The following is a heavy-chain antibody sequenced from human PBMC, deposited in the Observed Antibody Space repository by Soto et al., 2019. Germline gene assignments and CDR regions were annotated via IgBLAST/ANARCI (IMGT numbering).Heavy chain of an antibody. D-gene: IGHD3-22*01. CDR1: GFTFSSYA. CDR2: ISGSGGST. J-gene: IGHJ6*02. Sequence: GGSLRLSCAASGFTFSSYAMSWVRQAPGKGLEWVSAISGSGGSTYYADSVKGRFTISRDNSKNTLYLQMNSLRAEDTAVYYCATLGQYYYDSSGYYYPYYYYGMDVWGQGTTVTVSS. CDR3: ATLGQYYYDSSGYYYPYYYYGMDV. V-gene: IGHV3-23*01.